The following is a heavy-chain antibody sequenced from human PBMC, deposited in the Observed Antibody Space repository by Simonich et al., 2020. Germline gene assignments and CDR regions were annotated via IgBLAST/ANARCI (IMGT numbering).Heavy chain of an antibody. D-gene: IGHD6-13*01. CDR2: INPNRGGT. J-gene: IGHJ5*02. CDR1: AYTFTGYY. V-gene: IGHV1-2*06. CDR3: ARVRSSSWYWFDP. Sequence: QVQLVQSGAEVKKPGASVKVSCKASAYTFTGYYMHWVRQAPGQGLEWMGRINPNRGGTNYAQKFQGRVTMTRDTSISTAYMELSRLRSDDTAVYYCARVRSSSWYWFDPWGQGTLVTVSS.